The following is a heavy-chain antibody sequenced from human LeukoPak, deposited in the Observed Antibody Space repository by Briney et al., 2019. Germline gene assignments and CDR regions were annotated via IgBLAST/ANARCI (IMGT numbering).Heavy chain of an antibody. J-gene: IGHJ5*02. CDR1: GCTFSSYE. CDR3: ARVSKDWFDP. V-gene: IGHV3-48*03. CDR2: ISSSGSTI. Sequence: PGGSLRLSCAASGCTFSSYEMNWVRQAPGKGLEWVSYISSSGSTIYYADSVKGRFTISRDNAKNSLYLQMNSLRAEDTAVYYCARVSKDWFDPWGQGTLVTVPS.